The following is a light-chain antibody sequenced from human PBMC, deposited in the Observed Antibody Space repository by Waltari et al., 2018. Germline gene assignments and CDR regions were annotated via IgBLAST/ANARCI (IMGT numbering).Light chain of an antibody. CDR3: LVWHSTTDHHGV. CDR1: NIGSKS. Sequence: SYVVTQSPSVSVAPGETARITCGGDNIGSKSVHWYQQRPGQAPGLVISYDSDRPSGISERVSGSNSGNTATLTISWVEADDEADYYCLVWHSTTDHHGVFGGGTKLTVL. CDR2: YDS. V-gene: IGLV3-21*04. J-gene: IGLJ2*01.